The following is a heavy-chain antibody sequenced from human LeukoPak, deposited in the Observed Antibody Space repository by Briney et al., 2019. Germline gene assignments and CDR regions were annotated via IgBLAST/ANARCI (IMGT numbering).Heavy chain of an antibody. CDR1: GFTFSTYA. CDR2: ISGSGGST. Sequence: PGGSLRLSCAASGFTFSTYAMGWVRQAPGKGLEWVSGISGSGGSTFYADSVKGRFTISRDNSKNTLYLQMNSLRAEDTAVYYCAKDRAYYSDSSGYYLVRAYDYWGQGTLVTVSS. CDR3: AKDRAYYSDSSGYYLVRAYDY. J-gene: IGHJ4*02. V-gene: IGHV3-23*01. D-gene: IGHD3-22*01.